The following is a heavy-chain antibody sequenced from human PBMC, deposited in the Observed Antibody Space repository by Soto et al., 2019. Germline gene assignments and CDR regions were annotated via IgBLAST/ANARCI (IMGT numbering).Heavy chain of an antibody. CDR3: ARGASNWQYSLY. J-gene: IGHJ4*02. CDR1: DASIRGYY. D-gene: IGHD4-4*01. CDR2: FHYSGIS. V-gene: IGHV4-59*01. Sequence: SETLSLTCTVSDASIRGYYWSWIRQPPGKGLEWIGYFHYSGISNYNSSLKSRVTMSLDTSKNQFSLKLSSVGAADTAIYSCARGASNWQYSLYWGQGALVTVSS.